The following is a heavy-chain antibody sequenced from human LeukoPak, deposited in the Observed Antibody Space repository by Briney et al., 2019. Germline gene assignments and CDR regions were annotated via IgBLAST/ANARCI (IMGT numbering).Heavy chain of an antibody. CDR2: RRHDGSNK. J-gene: IGHJ5*01. CDR1: GFTFSTSG. V-gene: IGHV3-30*02. CDR3: AKGPSGNQFDS. Sequence: GESLRLSCAASGFTFSTSGMHWVRQAPGKGLEWVAFRRHDGSNKYHADSVKGRFTISRDNPKNTLYLQMNSLRPEDTAVYYCAKGPSGNQFDSWGQGTLVTVSS. D-gene: IGHD1-14*01.